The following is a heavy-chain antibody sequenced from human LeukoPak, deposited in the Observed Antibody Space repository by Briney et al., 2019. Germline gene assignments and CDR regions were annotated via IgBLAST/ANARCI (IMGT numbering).Heavy chain of an antibody. V-gene: IGHV3-30*18. Sequence: GRSLRLSCAVSGFTFSSYGMHWVRQAPGKGLEWVAVISYDGSNKYYADSVKGRFTISRDNSKNTLYLQMNSLRAEDTAVYYCAKDIAVAGTPHPNPFDYWGQGTLVTVSS. CDR3: AKDIAVAGTPHPNPFDY. CDR2: ISYDGSNK. CDR1: GFTFSSYG. D-gene: IGHD6-19*01. J-gene: IGHJ4*02.